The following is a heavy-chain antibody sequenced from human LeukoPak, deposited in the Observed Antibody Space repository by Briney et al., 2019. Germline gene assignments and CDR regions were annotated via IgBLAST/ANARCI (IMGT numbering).Heavy chain of an antibody. CDR3: ASFGYSSSGY. CDR1: GGTFSSYA. J-gene: IGHJ4*02. Sequence: SVKVSCKASGGTFSSYAISWVRQAPGQGLEWMGRIIPILGIANYAQKFQGRVTITADKSTSTAYMELSSLRSEDTAAYYCASFGYSSSGYWGQGTLVTVSS. CDR2: IIPILGIA. V-gene: IGHV1-69*04. D-gene: IGHD6-13*01.